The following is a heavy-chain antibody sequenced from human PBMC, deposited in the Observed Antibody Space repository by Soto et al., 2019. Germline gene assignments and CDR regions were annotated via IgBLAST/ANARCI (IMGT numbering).Heavy chain of an antibody. CDR2: IIPIFGTA. D-gene: IGHD3-3*01. CDR1: GGTFSSYA. J-gene: IGHJ6*02. V-gene: IGHV1-69*13. CDR3: ARMNTAWRYYYGMDV. Sequence: ASVKVSCKASGGTFSSYAISWVRQAPGQGLEWMGGIIPIFGTANYAQKFQGRVTITADESTSTAYMELSSLRSEDTAVYYCARMNTAWRYYYGMDVWGQGTTVTVSS.